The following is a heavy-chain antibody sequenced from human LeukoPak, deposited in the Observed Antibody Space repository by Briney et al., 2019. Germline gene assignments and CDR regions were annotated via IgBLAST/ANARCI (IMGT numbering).Heavy chain of an antibody. D-gene: IGHD6-6*01. Sequence: SETLSLTCTVSGGSISTYYWSWIRQPAGKGLEWIGRIHISGDTDYNPSLESRVTMSVHTSKNQFTLKLTSVTAADTAVYYCAREGSMTARPFVSIDYWGQGTLVTVSS. V-gene: IGHV4-4*07. J-gene: IGHJ4*02. CDR2: IHISGDT. CDR3: AREGSMTARPFVSIDY. CDR1: GGSISTYY.